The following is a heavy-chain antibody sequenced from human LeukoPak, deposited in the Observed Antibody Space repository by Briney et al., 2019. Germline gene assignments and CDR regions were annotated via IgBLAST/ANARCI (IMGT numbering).Heavy chain of an antibody. D-gene: IGHD2-2*01. J-gene: IGHJ4*02. CDR2: ISSDGGSP. V-gene: IGHV3-64*01. Sequence: GALRLSCAASGFTFSSYAMHWVRQAPGKGLEYVSGISSDGGSPFHVNSVKGRFTISRDNSKDTLYLQMGSLRAEDTAVYYCARDYCSRTSCPRPYFAYWGQGTLVTVSS. CDR1: GFTFSSYA. CDR3: ARDYCSRTSCPRPYFAY.